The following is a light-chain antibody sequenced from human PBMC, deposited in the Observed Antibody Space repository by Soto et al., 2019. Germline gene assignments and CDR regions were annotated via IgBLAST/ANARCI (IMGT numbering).Light chain of an antibody. J-gene: IGKJ3*01. V-gene: IGKV1-27*01. CDR3: QKYDNAPFT. Sequence: DVQMTQSPSSLSASVGDRVTITCRASQGMSNYLAWYQQKPGKVPKLLIYAASTLQSGVPSRLSGSGSWTDFTLTISSLQPEDVAAYYCQKYDNAPFTFGPGTKVDIK. CDR2: AAS. CDR1: QGMSNY.